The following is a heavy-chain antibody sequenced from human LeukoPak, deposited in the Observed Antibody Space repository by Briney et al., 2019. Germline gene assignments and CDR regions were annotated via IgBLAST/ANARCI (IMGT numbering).Heavy chain of an antibody. CDR2: IYPGDSDT. J-gene: IGHJ3*02. V-gene: IGHV5-51*01. CDR3: ARGGDYEQNAFGI. Sequence: GESLKISCKGSGYSFTSYLIGGVRQMPEKGLEWMGIIYPGDSDTRYSPSFQGQVTISADKSISTAYLQWSSLKASDTAMYYCARGGDYEQNAFGIWGQGTMVTVSS. D-gene: IGHD4-17*01. CDR1: GYSFTSYL.